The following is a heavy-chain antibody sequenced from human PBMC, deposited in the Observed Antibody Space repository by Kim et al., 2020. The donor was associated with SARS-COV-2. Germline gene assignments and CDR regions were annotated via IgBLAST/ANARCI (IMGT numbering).Heavy chain of an antibody. CDR1: GYTFTSYG. V-gene: IGHV1-18*04. CDR3: ARVMGIAVAGAGV. D-gene: IGHD6-19*01. CDR2: ISAYNGNT. J-gene: IGHJ6*02. Sequence: ASVKVSCKASGYTFTSYGITWVRQAPGQGLEWMGWISAYNGNTKYAQKLQGRVTMTTDTSTSTAYMELRSLRSDDTAVYYCARVMGIAVAGAGVWGQGTTVPVSS.